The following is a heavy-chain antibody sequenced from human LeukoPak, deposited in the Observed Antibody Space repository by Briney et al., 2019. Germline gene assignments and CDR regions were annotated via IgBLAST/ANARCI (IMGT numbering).Heavy chain of an antibody. CDR3: ARRVSGSYAYYFDY. D-gene: IGHD3-16*01. Sequence: SETLSLTCTVSGGSINRNSYYWGWIRQPPGKGLEWIGSIYYSGNTYYNPSLKSRVTISIDTSKNQFSLKLSFVTAVDTAVYYCARRVSGSYAYYFDYWGQGTLVTVSS. J-gene: IGHJ4*02. V-gene: IGHV4-39*07. CDR1: GGSINRNSYY. CDR2: IYYSGNT.